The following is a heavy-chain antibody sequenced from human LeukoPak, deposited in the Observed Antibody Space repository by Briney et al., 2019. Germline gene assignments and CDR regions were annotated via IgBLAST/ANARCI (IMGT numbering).Heavy chain of an antibody. CDR1: GFTFSKNW. D-gene: IGHD4-17*01. CDR3: AREVYGDNYFDY. V-gene: IGHV3-7*05. Sequence: GGSLRLPCAASGFTFSKNWMSWVRQAPGKGPEWVANIKQDGSRKYYVDSVKGRFTISRDNAKMSLYLQMNSLRAEDTAMYYCAREVYGDNYFDYWGQGTLVTVSS. J-gene: IGHJ4*02. CDR2: IKQDGSRK.